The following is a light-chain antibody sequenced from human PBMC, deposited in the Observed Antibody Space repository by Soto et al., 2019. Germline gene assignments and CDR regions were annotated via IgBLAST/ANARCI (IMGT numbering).Light chain of an antibody. CDR1: QGISTY. Sequence: DIQMTQSPSSLSASVGDRVTITFRASQGISTYLNWYQQKPGKAPKLLIYAASSLQSGVPSRFSGSGSGTDFTLTISSLQPEDFATYYCQQSYSTPITFGQGTRLEIK. CDR3: QQSYSTPIT. CDR2: AAS. J-gene: IGKJ5*01. V-gene: IGKV1-39*01.